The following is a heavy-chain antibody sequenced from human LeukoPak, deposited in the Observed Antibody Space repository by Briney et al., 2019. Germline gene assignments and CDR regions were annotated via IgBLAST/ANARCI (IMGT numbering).Heavy chain of an antibody. J-gene: IGHJ1*01. CDR3: AKKSTIVGATYFQH. CDR1: GFTFSSYS. Sequence: PGGSLRLSCAASGFTFSSYSMNWVRQAPGKGLEWVSAISGSGGSTYYADSVKGRFTISRDNSKNTLYLQMNSLRAEDTAVYYCAKKSTIVGATYFQHWGQGTLVTVSS. CDR2: ISGSGGST. V-gene: IGHV3-23*01. D-gene: IGHD1-26*01.